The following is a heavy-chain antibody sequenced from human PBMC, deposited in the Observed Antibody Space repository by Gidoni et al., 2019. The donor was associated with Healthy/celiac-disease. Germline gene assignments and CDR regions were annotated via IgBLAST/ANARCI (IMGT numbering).Heavy chain of an antibody. Sequence: EVQLLESGGGLVQPGGSLRLSCAASGFTFSSYAMSWVRQAPGKGLEGFSASSGSGGSTYYADSVKGRFTISRDNSKNTLYLQMNSLRAEDTAVYYCAKDLLSVREVRRGAFDYWGQGTLVTVSS. V-gene: IGHV3-23*01. CDR2: SSGSGGST. D-gene: IGHD3-10*01. J-gene: IGHJ4*02. CDR3: AKDLLSVREVRRGAFDY. CDR1: GFTFSSYA.